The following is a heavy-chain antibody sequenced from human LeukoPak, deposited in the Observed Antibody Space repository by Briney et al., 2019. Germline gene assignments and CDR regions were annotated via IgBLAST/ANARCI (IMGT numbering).Heavy chain of an antibody. CDR1: GFTVSRYW. CDR3: ARDLTGPYDH. D-gene: IGHD3-22*01. Sequence: GGSLRLSCAASGFTVSRYWMHWVRQAPGRGLVWVARINVEGNYIDYAESVKGRFTISRDSAMNTLYLQMNSVRAEDTAVYSCARDLTGPYDHWGQGTLVTVSS. J-gene: IGHJ4*02. V-gene: IGHV3-74*01. CDR2: INVEGNYI.